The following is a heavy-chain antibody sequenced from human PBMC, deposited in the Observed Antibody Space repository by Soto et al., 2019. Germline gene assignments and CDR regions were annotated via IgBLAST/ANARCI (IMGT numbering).Heavy chain of an antibody. J-gene: IGHJ3*02. CDR3: ARANYYDSSGYYLSASFDI. CDR2: IHYSGST. V-gene: IGHV4-31*03. D-gene: IGHD3-22*01. CDR1: GGSISSGGYY. Sequence: QVQLQESGPGLVKPSQTLSLTCTVSGGSISSGGYYWSWIRQHPGKGLEWFGYIHYSGSTYYNPYLKSRVTISVDTSKNQFSLKLSSVTAADTAVYYCARANYYDSSGYYLSASFDIWGQGTMVTVSS.